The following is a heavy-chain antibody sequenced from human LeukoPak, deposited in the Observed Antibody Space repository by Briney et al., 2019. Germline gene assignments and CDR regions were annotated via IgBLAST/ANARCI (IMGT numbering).Heavy chain of an antibody. D-gene: IGHD2-21*02. V-gene: IGHV4-34*01. Sequence: PSETLSLTCAVYGGSFSGYYWSWIRQPPGKGLEWIGEINHSGSTNYNPSLKSRVTISVDTSKNQFSLKLSSVTAADTAVYYCAGSHPTLAYCGGDCYSAYYLDYWGQGTLVTVSS. CDR2: INHSGST. CDR3: AGSHPTLAYCGGDCYSAYYLDY. J-gene: IGHJ4*02. CDR1: GGSFSGYY.